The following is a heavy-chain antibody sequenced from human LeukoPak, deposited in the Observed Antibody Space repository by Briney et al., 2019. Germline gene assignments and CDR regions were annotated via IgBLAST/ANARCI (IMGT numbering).Heavy chain of an antibody. J-gene: IGHJ4*02. CDR2: IYHSGST. Sequence: PSGTLSLTCAVSGGSISSSNWWSWVRQPPGKGLEWIGEIYHSGSTNYNPSLKSRVTISVDKSKNQFSLKLSSVTAADTAVYYCARGGGDYGGYYFDYWGQGTLVPVSS. CDR3: ARGGGDYGGYYFDY. D-gene: IGHD4-23*01. V-gene: IGHV4-4*02. CDR1: GGSISSSNW.